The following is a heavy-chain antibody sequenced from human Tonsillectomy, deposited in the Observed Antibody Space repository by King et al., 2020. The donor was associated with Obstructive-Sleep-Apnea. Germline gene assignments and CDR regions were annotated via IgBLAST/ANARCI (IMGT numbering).Heavy chain of an antibody. CDR3: AKDRKNIAVAGTDL. J-gene: IGHJ4*02. V-gene: IGHV3-23*04. CDR2: ISGSGGSA. CDR1: GFTFSSYA. D-gene: IGHD6-19*01. Sequence: DVQLVESGGGLVQPGGSLRLSCAASGFTFSSYAMSWVRQAPGKGLEWVSGISGSGGSAYYADSVKGRVTISRDKSKNTLYLQMKSMRAEDTAVYYCAKDRKNIAVAGTDLWGQGTLVTVSS.